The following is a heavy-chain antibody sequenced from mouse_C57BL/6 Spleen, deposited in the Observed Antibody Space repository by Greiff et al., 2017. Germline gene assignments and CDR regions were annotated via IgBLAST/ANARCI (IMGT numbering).Heavy chain of an antibody. J-gene: IGHJ1*03. D-gene: IGHD1-1*01. Sequence: EVTLMESGAGLVKPGGSLKLSCAASGFTFSSYAMSWVRQTPEKRLEWVAYISSGGDYIYYADTVKGRFTISRDNARNTLYLQMSSLKSEDTAMYYGTRDEYYGSSGYFDVWGTGTMVTVSS. CDR3: TRDEYYGSSGYFDV. CDR2: ISSGGDYI. CDR1: GFTFSSYA. V-gene: IGHV5-9-1*02.